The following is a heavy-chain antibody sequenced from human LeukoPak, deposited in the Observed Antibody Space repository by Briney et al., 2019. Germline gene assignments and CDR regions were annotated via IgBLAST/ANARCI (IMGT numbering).Heavy chain of an antibody. CDR3: AKNGRGTYPSYFDY. CDR2: ISNNGGYT. Sequence: PGGSLRLSCAASGFTFSSSAMSWVRQAPGKGLEWVSAISNNGGYTYYADSVQGRFTISRDNSKSTLCLQMNSLRAEDTAVYYCAKNGRGTYPSYFDYWGQGTLVTVSS. D-gene: IGHD1-26*01. CDR1: GFTFSSSA. J-gene: IGHJ4*02. V-gene: IGHV3-23*01.